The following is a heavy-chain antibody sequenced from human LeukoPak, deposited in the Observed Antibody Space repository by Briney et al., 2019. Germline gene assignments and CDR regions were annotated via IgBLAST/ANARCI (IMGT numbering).Heavy chain of an antibody. CDR3: ARGGVGATHDGANDI. CDR2: IYYSGST. CDR1: GGSISSSSYY. D-gene: IGHD1-26*01. J-gene: IGHJ3*02. V-gene: IGHV4-39*07. Sequence: PSETLSLTCTVSGGSISSSSYYWGWIRQPPGKGLGWIGSIYYSGSTYYNPSLKSRVTISVDTSKNQFSLKLLSVTAEDTAVYYCARGGVGATHDGANDIWGQGTMVTVSS.